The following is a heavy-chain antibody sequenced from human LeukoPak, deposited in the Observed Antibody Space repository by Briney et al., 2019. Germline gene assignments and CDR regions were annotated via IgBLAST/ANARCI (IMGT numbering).Heavy chain of an antibody. Sequence: TGGSLRLSCAASGFTFSSYEMNWARQAPGKGLEWVSYISSSGSTIYYADSVKGRFTISRDNSKNTLYLQMNSLRAEDTAVYYCAREVAGTRYAFDIWGQGTMVTVSS. J-gene: IGHJ3*02. V-gene: IGHV3-48*03. CDR2: ISSSGSTI. CDR3: AREVAGTRYAFDI. D-gene: IGHD6-19*01. CDR1: GFTFSSYE.